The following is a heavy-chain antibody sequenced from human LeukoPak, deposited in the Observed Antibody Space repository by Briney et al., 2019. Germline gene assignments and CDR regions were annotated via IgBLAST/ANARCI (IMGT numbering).Heavy chain of an antibody. V-gene: IGHV4-34*01. Sequence: PSEPLSLTRAVLGGALSGYCWSWIRQPPGKGLDWIGAINLSRSTTYTPPLKSRVSLSVDTSTNQFPLKLGSVTAADTAVYYCARGSYDFWSGIQLNWFDPWGQGTLVTVSS. CDR3: ARGSYDFWSGIQLNWFDP. CDR1: GGALSGYC. J-gene: IGHJ5*02. D-gene: IGHD3-3*01. CDR2: INLSRST.